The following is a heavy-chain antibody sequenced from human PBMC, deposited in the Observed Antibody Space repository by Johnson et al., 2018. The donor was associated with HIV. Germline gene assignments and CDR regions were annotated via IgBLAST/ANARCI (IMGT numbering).Heavy chain of an antibody. D-gene: IGHD4-23*01. CDR2: ISYDGSNK. CDR1: GFTFSSYA. Sequence: QVQLVESGGGVVQPGRSLRLSCAASGFTFSSYAMHWVRQAPGKGLEWVAVISYDGSNKYYADSVKGRFTIPRDNSKNTLYLQMNSLRAEDTAVYYCAKVGATVITPRGEAFDIWGQGTMVTVSS. V-gene: IGHV3-30*04. J-gene: IGHJ3*02. CDR3: AKVGATVITPRGEAFDI.